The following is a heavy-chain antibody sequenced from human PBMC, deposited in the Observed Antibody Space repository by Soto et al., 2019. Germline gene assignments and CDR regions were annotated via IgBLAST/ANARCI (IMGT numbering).Heavy chain of an antibody. D-gene: IGHD5-12*01. CDR1: GGTFSSYA. V-gene: IGHV1-69*06. Sequence: QVQLVQSGAEVKKPGSSVKVSCKASGGTFSSYAISWVRQAPGQGLEWMGGIIPIFGTANYAQKFQGRVTITADKSTSTAYMELSSLRSEDTAVYYCAGGGYSGYLPPGVTTSERYYYYGMDVWGQGATVTVSS. CDR2: IIPIFGTA. CDR3: AGGGYSGYLPPGVTTSERYYYYGMDV. J-gene: IGHJ6*02.